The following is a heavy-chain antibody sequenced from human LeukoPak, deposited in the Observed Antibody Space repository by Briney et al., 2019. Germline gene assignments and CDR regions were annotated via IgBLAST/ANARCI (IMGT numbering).Heavy chain of an antibody. D-gene: IGHD1/OR15-1a*01. Sequence: PGGSLRLSCAASGFTFDDYAMHWVRQAPGKGLEWVSGISWNSGSIGYADSVKGRFTISRDNAKNSLYLQMNSLRAEDTALYYCAKARFVTGTTYFDYWGQGTLVTVSS. J-gene: IGHJ4*02. CDR2: ISWNSGSI. V-gene: IGHV3-9*01. CDR1: GFTFDDYA. CDR3: AKARFVTGTTYFDY.